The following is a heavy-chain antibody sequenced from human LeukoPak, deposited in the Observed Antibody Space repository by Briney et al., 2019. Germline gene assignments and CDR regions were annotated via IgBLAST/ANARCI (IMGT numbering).Heavy chain of an antibody. Sequence: PGGSLRLSCAASGFTFSSYAMSWVRQAPGKGLEWVSAISGSGGSTYYADSVKGRFTISRDDSKNTLYLQMNSLRAEDTAVYYCAHGGNSPFDYWGQGTLVTVSS. CDR1: GFTFSSYA. D-gene: IGHD4-23*01. J-gene: IGHJ4*02. CDR3: AHGGNSPFDY. V-gene: IGHV3-23*01. CDR2: ISGSGGST.